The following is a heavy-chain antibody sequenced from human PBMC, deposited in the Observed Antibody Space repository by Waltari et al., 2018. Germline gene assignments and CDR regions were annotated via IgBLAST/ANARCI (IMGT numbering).Heavy chain of an antibody. D-gene: IGHD6-13*01. CDR3: AREYSNSWYCDY. CDR2: ISTSSAYI. CDR1: GFPFRHYS. V-gene: IGHV3-21*01. J-gene: IGHJ4*02. Sequence: VQLVESGGGLVKPGGPPRLSCAASGFPFRHYSMTWVRQAPGKGLEWVSSISTSSAYIYYADSVKGRLTISRDNAKNSLYLQMNSLRAEDTAVYYCAREYSNSWYCDYWGQGTLVTVSS.